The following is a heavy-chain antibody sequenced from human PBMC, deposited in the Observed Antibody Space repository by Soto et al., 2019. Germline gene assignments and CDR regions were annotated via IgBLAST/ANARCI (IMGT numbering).Heavy chain of an antibody. D-gene: IGHD6-13*01. CDR1: GDSISNHY. V-gene: IGHV4-59*11. CDR3: ARDQGVAAAGITWLDP. CDR2: IYYSGST. Sequence: PSETLSLTCIVSGDSISNHYWNWIRQPPGKGLEWIGYIYYSGSTHYNPSLNSRVTISLDTSRKYFSLRLSSVTAADTALYYCARDQGVAAAGITWLDPWGQGSMVTVYS. J-gene: IGHJ5*02.